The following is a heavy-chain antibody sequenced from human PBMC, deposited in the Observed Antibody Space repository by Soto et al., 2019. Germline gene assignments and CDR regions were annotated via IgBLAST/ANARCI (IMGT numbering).Heavy chain of an antibody. J-gene: IGHJ4*02. CDR3: ATGRRYYYGSGSPDY. V-gene: IGHV4-34*01. CDR2: INHSGST. D-gene: IGHD3-10*01. Sequence: QVQLQQWGAGLLKPSETLSLTCAVYGGSFSGYYWSWIRQPPGKGLEWIGEINHSGSTNYNPSLKSRVTISVDTSKNQFSLKLSSVTAADTAVYYCATGRRYYYGSGSPDYWGQGTLVTVSS. CDR1: GGSFSGYY.